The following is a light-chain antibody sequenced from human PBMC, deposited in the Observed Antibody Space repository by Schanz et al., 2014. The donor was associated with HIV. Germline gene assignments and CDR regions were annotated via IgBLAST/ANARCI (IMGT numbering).Light chain of an antibody. CDR3: TSYTSTSTHVV. V-gene: IGLV2-14*02. J-gene: IGLJ2*01. Sequence: QSVLTQPASVSGSPGQSITISCTGTSSDVGSYNLVSWYQQHPGKAPKLMIYEVSKRPSGVSNRFSGSKSGNTASLTISGLQAEDEADYYCTSYTSTSTHVVFGGGTKLTVL. CDR1: SSDVGSYNL. CDR2: EVS.